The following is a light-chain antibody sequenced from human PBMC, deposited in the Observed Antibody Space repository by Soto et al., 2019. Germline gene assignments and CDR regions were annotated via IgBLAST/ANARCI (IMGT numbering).Light chain of an antibody. Sequence: SMSTQSRDTVSLNPGERATLSCRASQSVTTSYLAWYQRKPGQAPRLLIYGASSRATGIPNRFSGSGSGTDFTLTISILEPEDCAVYYCQHYGSSPRFGQGTKVDI. CDR2: GAS. J-gene: IGKJ1*01. V-gene: IGKV3-20*01. CDR1: QSVTTSY. CDR3: QHYGSSPR.